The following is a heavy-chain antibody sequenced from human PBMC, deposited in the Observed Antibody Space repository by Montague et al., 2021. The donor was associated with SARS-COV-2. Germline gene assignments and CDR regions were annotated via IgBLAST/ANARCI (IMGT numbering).Heavy chain of an antibody. V-gene: IGHV4-39*07. J-gene: IGHJ6*02. CDR1: GGSISSSNYY. CDR2: MYYSGST. D-gene: IGHD2-15*01. CDR3: ARDDIVLQGVTRGMDV. Sequence: SETLSLTCTVSGGSISSSNYYWCWIRQPPGKGLEWIGNMYYSGSTYYNPSIKSRVTIAIDTSKNQFSLKMSSVTAAATAVYYCARDDIVLQGVTRGMDVWGQGTTVTVSS.